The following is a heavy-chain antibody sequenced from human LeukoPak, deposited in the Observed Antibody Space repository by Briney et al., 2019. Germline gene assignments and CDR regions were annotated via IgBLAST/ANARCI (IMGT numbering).Heavy chain of an antibody. Sequence: ASVKVSCKASGYTFTSYYMRWVRQAPGQGLEWMGIINPSGGNTNYAQKFQGRVTMTRDTSTSTVYMELSSLRSEDTAVYHCARSVGYCSGGSCYSFDLWGQETLVTVSS. D-gene: IGHD2-15*01. J-gene: IGHJ4*02. V-gene: IGHV1-46*01. CDR2: INPSGGNT. CDR1: GYTFTSYY. CDR3: ARSVGYCSGGSCYSFDL.